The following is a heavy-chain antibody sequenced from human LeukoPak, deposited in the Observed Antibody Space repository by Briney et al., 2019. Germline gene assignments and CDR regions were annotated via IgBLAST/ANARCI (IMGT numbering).Heavy chain of an antibody. CDR2: IYYSGST. D-gene: IGHD4-11*01. CDR3: ASKQYVPYYFDI. Sequence: SETLSLTCSVSGGSISSVNYYWSWIRQPPGKGLEWIGYIYYSGSTYYNPSLKSRVTISVYMSKNQFSLKLSSVTAADTAVYYCASKQYVPYYFDIWGQGSQVTVSS. J-gene: IGHJ4*02. CDR1: GGSISSVNYY. V-gene: IGHV4-30-4*08.